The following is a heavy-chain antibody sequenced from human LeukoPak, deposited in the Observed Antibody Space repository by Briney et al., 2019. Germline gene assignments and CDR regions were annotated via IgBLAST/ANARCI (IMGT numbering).Heavy chain of an antibody. J-gene: IGHJ3*02. V-gene: IGHV4-59*12. CDR3: AKDSSSWIDAFDI. CDR1: GGSISNYY. CDR2: IYYSGTT. Sequence: SETLSLTCTVSGGSISNYYWNWIRRPPGKGLEWIGYIYYSGTTNYNPSLKSRVSMSVDTSKNQFSLKLSSVTAADTAVYYCAKDSSSWIDAFDIWGQGTMVIVSS. D-gene: IGHD6-13*01.